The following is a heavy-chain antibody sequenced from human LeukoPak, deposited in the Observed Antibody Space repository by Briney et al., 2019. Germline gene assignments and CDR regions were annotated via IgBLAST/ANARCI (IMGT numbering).Heavy chain of an antibody. D-gene: IGHD3-22*01. CDR3: ARTYYDSSGYYLGLGY. CDR2: MNPNSGNT. Sequence: ASVKVSCKASGYTFTSYDINWVRQATGQGLEWMGWMNPNSGNTGYAQKFQGRVTMTRNTSISTAYMELSSLRSEDTDVYYCARTYYDSSGYYLGLGYWGQGTLVTVSS. J-gene: IGHJ4*02. V-gene: IGHV1-8*01. CDR1: GYTFTSYD.